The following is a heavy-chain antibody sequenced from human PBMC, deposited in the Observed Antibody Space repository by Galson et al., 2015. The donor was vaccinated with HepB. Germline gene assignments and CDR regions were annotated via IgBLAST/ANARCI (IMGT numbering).Heavy chain of an antibody. CDR2: IYHSGST. CDR3: ARDQTGGFDP. Sequence: QVQLQESGPGLVKPSETLSLTCAVSGGSISSGGYSWSWIRQPPGKGLEWLGYIYHSGSTYYNPSLKSRVTISLDRSKNQFSLKLSSVTAADTAVYYCARDQTGGFDPWGQGTLVTVSS. J-gene: IGHJ5*02. V-gene: IGHV4-30-2*01. CDR1: GGSISSGGYS.